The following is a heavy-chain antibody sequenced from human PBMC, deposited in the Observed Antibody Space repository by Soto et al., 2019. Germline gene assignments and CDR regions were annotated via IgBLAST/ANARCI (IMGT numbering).Heavy chain of an antibody. CDR3: ERDLEYYYYMDV. CDR1: GGTFSSYT. CDR2: IIPILGIA. V-gene: IGHV1-69*08. J-gene: IGHJ6*03. Sequence: QVQLVQSGAEVKKPGSSVKVSCKASGGTFSSYTISWVRQAPGQGLEWMGRIIPILGIANYAQKFQGRVTITADKYTSTVYMKLSSLSSEDTAVYYRERDLEYYYYMDVWGKGTTVTVSS. D-gene: IGHD1-1*01.